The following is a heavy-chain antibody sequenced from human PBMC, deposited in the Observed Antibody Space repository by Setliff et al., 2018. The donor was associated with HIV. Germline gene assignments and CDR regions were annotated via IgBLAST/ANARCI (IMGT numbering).Heavy chain of an antibody. J-gene: IGHJ5*02. CDR3: ARTSTTTGTTLNWFDP. D-gene: IGHD1-1*01. CDR2: INRDGSAK. Sequence: GGSLRLSCAASGFAFNNFWMSWVRQAPGKGLEWLANINRDGSAKAYVDSVKGRFSISRDNARNSVYLQMNSLRVEDTAVYYCARTSTTTGTTLNWFDPWGQGTLVTVSS. CDR1: GFAFNNFW. V-gene: IGHV3-7*01.